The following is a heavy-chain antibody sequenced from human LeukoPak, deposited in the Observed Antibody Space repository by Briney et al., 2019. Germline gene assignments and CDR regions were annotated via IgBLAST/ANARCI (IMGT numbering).Heavy chain of an antibody. J-gene: IGHJ5*02. D-gene: IGHD3-22*01. Sequence: SETLSLTCAVYGGSFSGYYWSWIRQPPGKGLEWIGEINHSGSTNYNPSLKSRVTISVDTSKNQFSLKLSSVTAADTAVYYCARGLTYYYYYIASWFDPWGQGTLVTVSS. V-gene: IGHV4-34*01. CDR2: INHSGST. CDR3: ARGLTYYYYYIASWFDP. CDR1: GGSFSGYY.